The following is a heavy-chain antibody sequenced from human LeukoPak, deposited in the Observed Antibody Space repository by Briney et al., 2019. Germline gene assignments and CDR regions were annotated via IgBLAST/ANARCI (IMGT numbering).Heavy chain of an antibody. Sequence: PGGSLRLSCAASRFTFRSYAMSWVRQAPGKGLEWVSSIYGSGGSTYYADSVKGRFTISRDNSKNTLYLQMNSLRAEDTAVYYCAKTRPLDSSSWSHGDYWGQGTLVTVSS. CDR1: RFTFRSYA. V-gene: IGHV3-23*05. J-gene: IGHJ4*02. CDR2: IYGSGGST. CDR3: AKTRPLDSSSWSHGDY. D-gene: IGHD6-13*01.